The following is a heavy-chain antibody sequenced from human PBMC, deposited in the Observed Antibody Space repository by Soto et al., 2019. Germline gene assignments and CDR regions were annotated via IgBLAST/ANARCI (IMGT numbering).Heavy chain of an antibody. Sequence: PAQTLSPTCTVSGGSISSYYSSWIRQPPGKGLDWIGYIYYSGSTNYNPSLKSRVTISVDTSKNQFSLKLSSVTAADTAVYYCARGGDTMRDYYYYGMDVWGQGTTVGVSS. CDR2: IYYSGST. V-gene: IGHV4-59*01. CDR1: GGSISSYY. J-gene: IGHJ6*02. CDR3: ARGGDTMRDYYYYGMDV. D-gene: IGHD3-10*01.